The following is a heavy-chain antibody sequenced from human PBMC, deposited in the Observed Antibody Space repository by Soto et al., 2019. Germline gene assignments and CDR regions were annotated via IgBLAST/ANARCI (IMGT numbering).Heavy chain of an antibody. CDR2: INHSGST. V-gene: IGHV4-34*01. CDR3: AKTSSGWYNHWFDP. D-gene: IGHD6-19*01. CDR1: GGSCSGYY. Sequence: SETLSLSCAVDGGSCSGYYWSWIRKPPGKGLEWIGEINHSGSTNYKPSLKSRVTISVDTSKNQFSLKLSSVTAADTAVYYCAKTSSGWYNHWFDPWGHGTLVTVSS. J-gene: IGHJ5*02.